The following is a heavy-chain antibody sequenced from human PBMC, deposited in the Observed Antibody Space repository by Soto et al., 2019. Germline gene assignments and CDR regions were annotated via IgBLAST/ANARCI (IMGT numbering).Heavy chain of an antibody. J-gene: IGHJ4*02. Sequence: GGSLRLSCAASGFTFSSYGMHWVRQAPGKGLEWVAVIWYDGSNKYYADSVKGRFTISRDNSKNTLYLQMNSLRAEDTAVYYCARDPQSYGSTPGIWWGRGTLVTVSS. CDR3: ARDPQSYGSTPGIW. CDR1: GFTFSSYG. D-gene: IGHD3-10*01. V-gene: IGHV3-33*01. CDR2: IWYDGSNK.